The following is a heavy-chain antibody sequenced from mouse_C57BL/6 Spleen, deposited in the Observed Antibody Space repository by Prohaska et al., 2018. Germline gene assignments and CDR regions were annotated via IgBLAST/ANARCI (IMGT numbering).Heavy chain of an antibody. D-gene: IGHD1-1*01. CDR1: GYTFTDYN. J-gene: IGHJ1*03. V-gene: IGHV1-18*01. Sequence: EVQLQQSGPELVKPGASVKIPCKASGYTFTDYNMDWVKQSHGKSLEWIGDINPNNGGTIYNQKFKGKATLTVDKSSSTAYMELRSLTSEDSAVYYCARGGYYYGSSLWYFDVWGTGTTVTVSS. CDR2: INPNNGGT. CDR3: ARGGYYYGSSLWYFDV.